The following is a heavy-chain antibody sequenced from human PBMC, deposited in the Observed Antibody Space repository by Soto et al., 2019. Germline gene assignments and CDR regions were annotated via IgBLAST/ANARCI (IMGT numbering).Heavy chain of an antibody. D-gene: IGHD4-17*01. Sequence: WIRQPPGKGLEWMGIIYPSDSDTRYSPSFQGQVTISADQSINTAYLQWDSLKASDTAIYYCARPANTVADHFDLWGQGTPVTVSS. CDR2: IYPSDSDT. CDR3: ARPANTVADHFDL. V-gene: IGHV5-51*01. J-gene: IGHJ4*02.